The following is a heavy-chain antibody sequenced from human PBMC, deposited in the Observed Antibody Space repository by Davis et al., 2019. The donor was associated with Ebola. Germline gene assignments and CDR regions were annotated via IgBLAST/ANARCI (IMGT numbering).Heavy chain of an antibody. CDR3: ARDPYSVEMATIPGKYYYGMDV. CDR2: ISSISSTI. Sequence: GGSLRLSCAASGFTFSSYSMNWVRQAPGKGLEWVSYISSISSTIYYADSVKGRFTISRDNAKNSLYLQMNSLRAEDTAVYYCARDPYSVEMATIPGKYYYGMDVWGQGTTVTVSS. CDR1: GFTFSSYS. V-gene: IGHV3-48*01. J-gene: IGHJ6*02. D-gene: IGHD5-24*01.